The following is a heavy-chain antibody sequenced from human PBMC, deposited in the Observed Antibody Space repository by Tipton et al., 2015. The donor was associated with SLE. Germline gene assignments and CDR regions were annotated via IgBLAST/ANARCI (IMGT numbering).Heavy chain of an antibody. D-gene: IGHD3-10*01. Sequence: QVQLVQSGAEVKKPGASVKVSCKASGYTFTSFDINWVRQATGQGLEWMGWMNPNSGNTAYAQKFQGRVTMTRDTSISTAYMELSSRGSADAAEYCSARGPPQWFVDCGGQGPLIAVSA. CDR2: MNPNSGNT. CDR3: ARGPPQWFVDC. CDR1: GYTFTSFD. V-gene: IGHV1-8*01. J-gene: IGHJ5*01.